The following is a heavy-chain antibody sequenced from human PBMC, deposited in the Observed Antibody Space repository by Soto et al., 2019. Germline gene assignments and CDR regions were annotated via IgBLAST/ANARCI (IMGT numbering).Heavy chain of an antibody. V-gene: IGHV1-3*01. D-gene: IGHD3-22*01. J-gene: IGHJ5*02. CDR3: ARDGYYYDSSGYYWFDP. Sequence: ASVKVSCKASGYTFTSYAMHWVRQAPGQRLEWMGWINAGNGNTKYSQKFQGRVTITRDTSASTAYMELSSLRFEDTAVYYCARDGYYYDSSGYYWFDPWGQGTLVTVSS. CDR1: GYTFTSYA. CDR2: INAGNGNT.